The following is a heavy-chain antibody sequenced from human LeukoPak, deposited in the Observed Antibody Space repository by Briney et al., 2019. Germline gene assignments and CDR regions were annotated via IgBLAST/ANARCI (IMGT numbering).Heavy chain of an antibody. CDR2: INPNSGGT. CDR3: ARDNFFGFSYSWHFDY. CDR1: GYTFTGYF. D-gene: IGHD5-18*01. Sequence: ASVKVSCKTSGYTFTGYFLHWVRQAPGQGLEWMGWINPNSGGTNYAQKFQDRVTMTRDTSISTAYMELSRLRSDDTAAYYCARDNFFGFSYSWHFDYWGLGTLVTVSS. V-gene: IGHV1-2*02. J-gene: IGHJ4*02.